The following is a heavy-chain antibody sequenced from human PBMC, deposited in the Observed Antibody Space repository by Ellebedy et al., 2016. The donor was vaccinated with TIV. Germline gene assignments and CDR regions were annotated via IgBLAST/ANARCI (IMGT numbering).Heavy chain of an antibody. V-gene: IGHV3-30-3*01. Sequence: GESLKISXVVFGFTFNTYPMSWVRQTPGKGLELVAVISYDGSNKYYADSVKGRFTISRDNSKNTLYLQMNSLRAEDTAVYYCASVGTGIATQYYYYGMDVWGQGTTVTVSS. CDR1: GFTFNTYP. CDR3: ASVGTGIATQYYYYGMDV. J-gene: IGHJ6*02. CDR2: ISYDGSNK. D-gene: IGHD1-1*01.